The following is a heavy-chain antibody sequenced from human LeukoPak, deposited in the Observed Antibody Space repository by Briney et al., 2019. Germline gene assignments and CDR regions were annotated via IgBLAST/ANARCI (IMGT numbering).Heavy chain of an antibody. CDR1: GFTFHEYT. CDR3: AKDLGYCSGGSCYAFDY. V-gene: IGHV3-23*01. J-gene: IGHJ4*02. Sequence: GGSLRLSCAASGFTFHEYTIHWVRQRPGKGLEWVSAISGSGGSTYYADSVKGRFTISRDNSKNTLYLQMNSLRAEDTAVYYCAKDLGYCSGGSCYAFDYWGQGTLVTVSS. CDR2: ISGSGGST. D-gene: IGHD2-15*01.